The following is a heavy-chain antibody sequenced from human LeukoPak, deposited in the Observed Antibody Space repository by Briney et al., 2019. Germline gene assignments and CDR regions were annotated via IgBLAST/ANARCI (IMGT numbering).Heavy chain of an antibody. V-gene: IGHV4-31*03. D-gene: IGHD2-15*01. CDR2: IYYSGST. CDR3: ARYCSGGSCSQTGGLRWYFDY. Sequence: SQTLSLTCTVSGGSISSGGYYWSWIRQHPEKGLEWIGYIYYSGSTYYDPYLKSRVTISVDTSKNQFSLKLSSVTAADTAVYYCARYCSGGSCSQTGGLRWYFDYWGQGTLVTVSS. J-gene: IGHJ4*02. CDR1: GGSISSGGYY.